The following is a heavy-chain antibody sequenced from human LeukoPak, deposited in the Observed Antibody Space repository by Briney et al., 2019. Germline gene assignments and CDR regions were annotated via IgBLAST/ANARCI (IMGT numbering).Heavy chain of an antibody. Sequence: SETLSLTCAVYGGSFSGYYWSWIRQLPGKGLEWIGEINHSGSTNYNPSLKSRVTISVDTSKNQFSLKLSSVTAADTAVYYCARDSGLAAAGIGYWGQGTLVTVSS. J-gene: IGHJ4*02. CDR3: ARDSGLAAAGIGY. CDR1: GGSFSGYY. V-gene: IGHV4-34*01. CDR2: INHSGST. D-gene: IGHD6-13*01.